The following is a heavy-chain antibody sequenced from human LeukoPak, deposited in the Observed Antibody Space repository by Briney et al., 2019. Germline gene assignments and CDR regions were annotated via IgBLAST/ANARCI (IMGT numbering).Heavy chain of an antibody. D-gene: IGHD1-26*01. CDR2: INSDGRST. CDR1: GFTFSSYW. V-gene: IGHV3-74*01. CDR3: ASPFSGSSQD. J-gene: IGHJ4*02. Sequence: PGGSLRLSCAASGFTFSSYWMHWVRHAPGKGLVWVSGINSDGRSTRYAGSVKGRFTISRDNAKNTLYLQMNSLRAEDTAVYYCASPFSGSSQDWGQGTLVTVSS.